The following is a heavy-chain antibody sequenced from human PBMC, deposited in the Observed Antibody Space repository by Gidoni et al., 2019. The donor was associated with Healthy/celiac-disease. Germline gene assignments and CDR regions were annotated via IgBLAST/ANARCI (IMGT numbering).Heavy chain of an antibody. J-gene: IGHJ4*02. Sequence: QLQLQESGPGLVKPSETLSLTCTVSGGSISSSSYYWGWTRQPPGKGLEWIGSIYYSGRTYYNPSLKSRVTISVDTSKNQFSLKLSSVTAADTAVYYCARHRRYDFWSGYYINYYFDYWGQGTLVTVSS. V-gene: IGHV4-39*01. CDR3: ARHRRYDFWSGYYINYYFDY. D-gene: IGHD3-3*01. CDR2: IYYSGRT. CDR1: GGSISSSSYY.